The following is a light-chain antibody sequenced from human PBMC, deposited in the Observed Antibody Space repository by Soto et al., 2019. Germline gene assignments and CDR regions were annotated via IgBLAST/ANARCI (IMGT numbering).Light chain of an antibody. Sequence: EIVLTQSPGTLSLSPGERATLSCRASQSVGGNYLAWFQQKPGQAPRLLIYGASSRASGIPDRFSGSGSGTDFTLTISRLEPEDFAVYYCQQYGFSLRTFGQGSKVEI. V-gene: IGKV3-20*01. J-gene: IGKJ1*01. CDR1: QSVGGNY. CDR3: QQYGFSLRT. CDR2: GAS.